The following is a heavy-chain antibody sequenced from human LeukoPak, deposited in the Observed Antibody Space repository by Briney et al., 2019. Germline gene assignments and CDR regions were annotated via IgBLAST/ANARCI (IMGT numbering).Heavy chain of an antibody. CDR3: AREVRCSGGSCPELNWFDP. J-gene: IGHJ5*02. D-gene: IGHD2-15*01. Sequence: SVKVSCKASGGTFSNYAISWVRQAPGQGLEWMGGIIPIFGTANYAQKFRGRVTITADKSTRTAYMELSSLRSEDTAVYYCAREVRCSGGSCPELNWFDPWGQGTLVTVSS. CDR2: IIPIFGTA. V-gene: IGHV1-69*06. CDR1: GGTFSNYA.